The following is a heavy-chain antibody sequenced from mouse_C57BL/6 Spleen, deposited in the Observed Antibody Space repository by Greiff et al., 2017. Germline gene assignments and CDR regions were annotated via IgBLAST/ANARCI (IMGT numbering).Heavy chain of an antibody. V-gene: IGHV1-15*01. CDR2: IDPETGGT. J-gene: IGHJ4*01. D-gene: IGHD3-1*01. CDR1: GYTFTDYE. CDR3: RSGNYAMDY. Sequence: LVESGAELVRPGASVTLSCKASGYTFTDYEMHWVKQTPVHGLEWIGAIDPETGGTAYNQKFKGKAILTADKSSSTAYMELRSLTSEDSAVYYCRSGNYAMDYWGQGTSVTVSS.